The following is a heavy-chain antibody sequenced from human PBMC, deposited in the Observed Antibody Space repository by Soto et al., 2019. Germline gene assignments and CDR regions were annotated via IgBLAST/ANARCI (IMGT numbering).Heavy chain of an antibody. CDR1: GLTFSSYA. CDR2: ISGSGGST. V-gene: IGHV3-23*01. J-gene: IGHJ6*04. D-gene: IGHD3-10*01. Sequence: GGSLRLSCAASGLTFSSYAMSWVRQAPGKGLEWVSAISGSGGSTYYADSVKGRFTISRDNSKNTLYLQMNSLRAEDTAVYYCANAGPMVRGVYYYYGMDVWGKGTTVTVSS. CDR3: ANAGPMVRGVYYYYGMDV.